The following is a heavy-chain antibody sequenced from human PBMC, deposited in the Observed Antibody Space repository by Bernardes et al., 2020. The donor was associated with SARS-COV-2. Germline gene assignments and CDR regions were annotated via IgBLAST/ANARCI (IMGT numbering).Heavy chain of an antibody. CDR3: ARDFGGGENDY. CDR2: INQDESEK. Sequence: GGSLRLSCAASGFTFSSYWMTWVRQAPGMGLEWVANINQDESEKYYVDSVKGRFTISRDNAKNSLYLQMNSLRPDDTALYYCARDFGGGENDYWGQGTLVTVSS. V-gene: IGHV3-7*03. D-gene: IGHD3-3*01. CDR1: GFTFSSYW. J-gene: IGHJ4*02.